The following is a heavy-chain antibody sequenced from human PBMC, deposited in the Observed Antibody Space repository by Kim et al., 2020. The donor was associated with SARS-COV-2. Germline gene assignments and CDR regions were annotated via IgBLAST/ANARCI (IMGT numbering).Heavy chain of an antibody. J-gene: IGHJ4*02. CDR3: ARRAADFFDF. V-gene: IGHV4-39*01. Sequence: NHDPSLKSRVTISVDTSRKQFSLKLDTVTAADTAGYYCARRAADFFDFWGQGVLVTVSS.